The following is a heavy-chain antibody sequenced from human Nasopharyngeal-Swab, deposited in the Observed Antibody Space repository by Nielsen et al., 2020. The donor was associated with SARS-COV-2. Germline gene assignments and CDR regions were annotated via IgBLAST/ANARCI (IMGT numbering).Heavy chain of an antibody. D-gene: IGHD3-3*01. V-gene: IGHV3-7*01. Sequence: GGSLRLSCAASGFMFSNYWMSWVRQAPGKGLEWVANIQQDGSAKYYLDSLKGRFTISRDNAKNSLYLQMNSLRAEDTAVYYCARDGLDYDFWSAYFMDVWGQGTTVTVSS. CDR3: ARDGLDYDFWSAYFMDV. CDR1: GFMFSNYW. CDR2: IQQDGSAK. J-gene: IGHJ6*02.